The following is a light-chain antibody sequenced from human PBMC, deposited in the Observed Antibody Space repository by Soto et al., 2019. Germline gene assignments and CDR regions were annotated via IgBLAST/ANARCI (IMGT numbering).Light chain of an antibody. V-gene: IGLV2-14*01. J-gene: IGLJ3*02. CDR1: YTDVGGYNR. CDR2: EVD. Sequence: QSVLTQPASVSGSPGQPITISCTGTYTDVGGYNRVSWYQHHAGKGPKMLIFEVDNRPSGISDRFSGSKSGDTASLTISDLQAEDEADYYCVSYIESSLTHWVFGGGPRSPS. CDR3: VSYIESSLTHWV.